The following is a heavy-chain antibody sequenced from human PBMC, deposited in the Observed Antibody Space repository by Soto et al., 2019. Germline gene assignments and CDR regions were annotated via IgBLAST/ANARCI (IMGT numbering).Heavy chain of an antibody. D-gene: IGHD3-22*01. CDR2: IIPIFGTA. Sequence: GASVKVSCKASGGTFSSYAISWVRQAPGQGLEWMGGIIPIFGTANYAQKFQGRVTITADESTSTAYMELSSLRSEDTAMNYCASRGAYYYDSSYWFDPWGQGTLVTVSS. J-gene: IGHJ5*02. CDR3: ASRGAYYYDSSYWFDP. CDR1: GGTFSSYA. V-gene: IGHV1-69*13.